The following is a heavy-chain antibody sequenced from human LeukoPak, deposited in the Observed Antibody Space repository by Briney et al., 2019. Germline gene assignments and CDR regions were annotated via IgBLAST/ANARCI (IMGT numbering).Heavy chain of an antibody. V-gene: IGHV1-3*01. D-gene: IGHD3-3*01. CDR1: GYTFTSYA. J-gene: IGHJ4*02. Sequence: ASVKVSCKASGYTFTSYAMHWVRQAPGQRLEWMGWINAGNGDTIYSQEFQGRVTITRDTSGSTVYMDLSSLRSEDTAVYYCARESASTFDYWGQGTLVTVSS. CDR3: ARESASTFDY. CDR2: INAGNGDT.